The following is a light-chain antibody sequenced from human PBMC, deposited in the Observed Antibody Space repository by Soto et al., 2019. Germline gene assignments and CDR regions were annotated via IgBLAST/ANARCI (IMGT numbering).Light chain of an antibody. Sequence: EIVMTQSPATLAVSPGERATLSCRASQSVNSNLAWYQQKPGQAPRLLIYGASTRATGIPARFSGSGSGTEFTLTISSLQSEDFAIYYCQQYNNWPPVTFGQGTKLEIK. V-gene: IGKV3-15*01. CDR1: QSVNSN. CDR3: QQYNNWPPVT. CDR2: GAS. J-gene: IGKJ2*01.